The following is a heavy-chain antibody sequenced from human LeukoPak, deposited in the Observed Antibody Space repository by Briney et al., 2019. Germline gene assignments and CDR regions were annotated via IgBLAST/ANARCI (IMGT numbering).Heavy chain of an antibody. J-gene: IGHJ3*02. D-gene: IGHD6-19*01. V-gene: IGHV3-53*01. CDR1: DFTVSSNY. Sequence: GGSLRLSCATSDFTVSSNYMSWVRQAPGKGLEWVSFIYSNGSTYYADSMKGRFTISTDNSKNTLYLQMNSLRAEDTAVYYCARFYSSGAFGAFDIWGQGTMVTVSS. CDR3: ARFYSSGAFGAFDI. CDR2: IYSNGST.